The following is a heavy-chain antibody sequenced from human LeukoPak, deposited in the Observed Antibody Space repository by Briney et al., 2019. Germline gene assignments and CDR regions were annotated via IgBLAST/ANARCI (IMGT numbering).Heavy chain of an antibody. CDR1: GYTFTSYG. CDR3: ARDLPDLDYYGSGSYYTH. J-gene: IGHJ4*02. V-gene: IGHV1-18*01. CDR2: ISAYNGNT. Sequence: ASVKVSCKASGYTFTSYGISWVRQAPGQGLEWMGWISAYNGNTNYAQKLQGRVTMTTDTSTSTAYMELRSLRSDDTAVYYCARDLPDLDYYGSGSYYTHWGQGTLVTVSS. D-gene: IGHD3-10*01.